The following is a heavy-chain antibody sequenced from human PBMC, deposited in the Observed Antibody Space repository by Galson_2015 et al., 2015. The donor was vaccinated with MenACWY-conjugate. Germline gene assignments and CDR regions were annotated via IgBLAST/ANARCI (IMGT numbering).Heavy chain of an antibody. J-gene: IGHJ5*02. Sequence: SETLSLTCTVSGGSISSSYWSWIRQPPGKGLEWIGYIYSSGSTNYNPSLKSRVTISVDTSKNQFSLKLSSVTAADTAVYYCARDGPPNYDFWSGYPSGWFDPWGQGTLVTVSS. CDR3: ARDGPPNYDFWSGYPSGWFDP. CDR2: IYSSGST. D-gene: IGHD3-3*01. V-gene: IGHV4-59*01. CDR1: GGSISSSY.